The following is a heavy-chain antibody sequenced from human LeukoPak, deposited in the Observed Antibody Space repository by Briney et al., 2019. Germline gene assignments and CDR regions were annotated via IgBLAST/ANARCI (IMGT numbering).Heavy chain of an antibody. V-gene: IGHV3-23*01. CDR3: AGGRGYCSGGSCPFYGMDV. Sequence: GGSLRLSCAASGFTFNTYAMSWVRQAPGKGLEWVSFISGSGGRTYYADSVKGRFTISRDNSKNTLYLHMNSLRVEDTAVYFCAGGRGYCSGGSCPFYGMDVWGQGTTVTVSS. CDR1: GFTFNTYA. D-gene: IGHD2-15*01. J-gene: IGHJ6*02. CDR2: ISGSGGRT.